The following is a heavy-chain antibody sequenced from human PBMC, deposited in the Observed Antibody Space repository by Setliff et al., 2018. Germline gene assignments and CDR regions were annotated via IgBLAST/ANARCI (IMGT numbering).Heavy chain of an antibody. CDR2: IYWDDDK. V-gene: IGHV2-5*02. Sequence: SGPTLVNPTQTLTLTCTFSGLSVSTSGVGVGWIRQPPVKALEWLALIYWDDDKRYSPSLKSRLTITKDTSKNQVVLRMTNMDSVDTATYYCVRPVVTKLNAFDIWGQGTMVPSPQ. J-gene: IGHJ3*02. CDR1: GLSVSTSGVG. D-gene: IGHD2-2*01. CDR3: VRPVVTKLNAFDI.